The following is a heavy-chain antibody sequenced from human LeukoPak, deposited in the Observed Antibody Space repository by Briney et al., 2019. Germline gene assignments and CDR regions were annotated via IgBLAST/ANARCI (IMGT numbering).Heavy chain of an antibody. Sequence: PSETLSLTCTVSGGSISSYYWSWIRQPPGKGLEWIGYIYYSGSTNYNPSLKSRVTISVDTSKNQFSLKLSSVTAADTAVYYCARHSLAPYYYYGMDVWGQGTTVTVSS. V-gene: IGHV4-59*08. J-gene: IGHJ6*02. CDR1: GGSISSYY. CDR2: IYYSGST. CDR3: ARHSLAPYYYYGMDV.